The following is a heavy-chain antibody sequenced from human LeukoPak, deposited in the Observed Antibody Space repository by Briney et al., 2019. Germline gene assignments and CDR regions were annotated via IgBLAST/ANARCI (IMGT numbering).Heavy chain of an antibody. V-gene: IGHV4-59*01. Sequence: PSETLSLTCSVSGGSISSFYWSWIRQSPGKGLECIGYIHYTGSTNYNPSLKSRVTISVETSKNQFSLKLKSVTAADTAVYYCARGGYYGSGNDFRFDPWGQGTLVTVSS. D-gene: IGHD3-10*01. CDR2: IHYTGST. CDR1: GGSISSFY. CDR3: ARGGYYGSGNDFRFDP. J-gene: IGHJ5*02.